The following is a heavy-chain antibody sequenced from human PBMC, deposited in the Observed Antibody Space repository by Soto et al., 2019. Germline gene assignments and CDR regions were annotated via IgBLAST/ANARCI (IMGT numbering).Heavy chain of an antibody. CDR1: GGSISSYY. CDR2: IYYSGST. CDR3: ARAVTINTYVDTAMSDAFDI. Sequence: SETLSLTCTVSGGSISSYYWSWIRQPPGKGLEWIGYIYYSGSTNYNPSLKSRVTISVDTSKNQFSLKLSSVTAADTAVYYCARAVTINTYVDTAMSDAFDIWGQGTMVTVS. V-gene: IGHV4-59*01. D-gene: IGHD5-18*01. J-gene: IGHJ3*02.